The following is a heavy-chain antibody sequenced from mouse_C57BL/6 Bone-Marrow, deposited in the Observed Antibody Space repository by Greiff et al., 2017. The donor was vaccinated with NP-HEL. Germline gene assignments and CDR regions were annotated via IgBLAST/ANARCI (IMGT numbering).Heavy chain of an antibody. CDR1: GYTFTSYG. CDR2: IYPRSGNT. D-gene: IGHD1-1*01. J-gene: IGHJ3*01. Sequence: QVQLKESGAELARPGASVKLSCKASGYTFTSYGISWVKQRTGQGLEWIGEIYPRSGNTYYNEKFKGKATLTADKSSSTAYMELRSLTSEDSAVYFCERTQSYYGSSFAYWGQGTLVTVSA. V-gene: IGHV1-81*01. CDR3: ERTQSYYGSSFAY.